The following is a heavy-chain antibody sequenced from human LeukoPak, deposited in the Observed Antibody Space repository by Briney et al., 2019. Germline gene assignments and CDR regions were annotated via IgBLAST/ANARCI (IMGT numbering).Heavy chain of an antibody. Sequence: GGSLRLSCAASGFTFSSYAMSWVRQAPGKGLEWVANIKQDGSEKYYVDSVKGRFTISRDNAKNSLYLQMNSLRAEDTAVYYCARGFGDLGPFDYWGQGTLVTVSS. J-gene: IGHJ4*02. D-gene: IGHD3-10*01. V-gene: IGHV3-7*01. CDR3: ARGFGDLGPFDY. CDR2: IKQDGSEK. CDR1: GFTFSSYA.